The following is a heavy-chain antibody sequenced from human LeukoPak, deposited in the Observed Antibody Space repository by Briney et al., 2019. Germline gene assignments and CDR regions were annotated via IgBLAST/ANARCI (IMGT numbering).Heavy chain of an antibody. J-gene: IGHJ4*02. CDR3: ANDLLVLRYFDWLLSGLDY. V-gene: IGHV3-23*01. CDR2: ISGSGGST. D-gene: IGHD3-9*01. Sequence: GGSLRLSCAASGFTFSSYAMSWVRQAPGKGLEWVSAISGSGGSTYYADSVKGRFTISRDNSKNTLYLQMNSLRAEDTAVYYCANDLLVLRYFDWLLSGLDYWGQGTLVTVSS. CDR1: GFTFSSYA.